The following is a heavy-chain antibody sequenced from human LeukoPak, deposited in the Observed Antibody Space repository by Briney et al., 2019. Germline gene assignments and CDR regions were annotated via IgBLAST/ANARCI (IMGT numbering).Heavy chain of an antibody. D-gene: IGHD1-26*01. J-gene: IGHJ4*02. CDR1: GGSISSSNW. CDR2: IYHSGST. V-gene: IGHV4-4*02. CDR3: ARAISGGILHFDY. Sequence: SGTLSLTCAVSGGSISSSNWWSWVRPPPGKGLEWIGEIYHSGSTNYNPSLKSRVTISVDKSKNQFSLKLSSVTAADTAVYYCARAISGGILHFDYWGQGTLVTVSS.